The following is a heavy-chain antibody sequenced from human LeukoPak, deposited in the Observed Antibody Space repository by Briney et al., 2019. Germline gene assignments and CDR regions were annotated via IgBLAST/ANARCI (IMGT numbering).Heavy chain of an antibody. Sequence: PGGSLRLSCAASGFTFSDYYMSWIRQAPGKGLEWVSYISSSGSTIYYADSVKGRFTISRDNAKNSLYLQMNSLRAEDTAVYYCALIAAAGKARPWDPFDYWGQGTLVTVSS. D-gene: IGHD6-13*01. V-gene: IGHV3-11*01. CDR1: GFTFSDYY. J-gene: IGHJ4*02. CDR3: ALIAAAGKARPWDPFDY. CDR2: ISSSGSTI.